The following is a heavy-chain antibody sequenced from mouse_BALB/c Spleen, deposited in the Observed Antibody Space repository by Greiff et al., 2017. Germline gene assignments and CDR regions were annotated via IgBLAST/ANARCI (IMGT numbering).Heavy chain of an antibody. CDR1: GFSLTSYD. J-gene: IGHJ1*01. CDR3: VREGGLGWYFDV. CDR2: IWTGGGT. V-gene: IGHV2-9-2*01. Sequence: VHLVESGPGLVAPSQSLSITCTVSGFSLTSYDISWIRQPPGKGLVWLGVIWTGGGTNYNSAFMSRLSISKDNSKSQVFLKMNSLQTDDTAIYYCVREGGLGWYFDVWGAGTTVTVSS. D-gene: IGHD2-2*01.